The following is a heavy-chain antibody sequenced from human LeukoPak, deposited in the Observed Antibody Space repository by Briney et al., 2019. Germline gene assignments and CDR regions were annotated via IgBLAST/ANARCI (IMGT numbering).Heavy chain of an antibody. CDR2: IRYEGSNK. V-gene: IGHV3-30*02. J-gene: IGHJ3*02. D-gene: IGHD3-22*01. CDR3: AKDAPNYYDSSGYPDAFDI. Sequence: GGSLRLSCAASGFTFSGYGMHWVRQAPGKGLEWVAFIRYEGSNKYYADSVKGRFTISRDNSKNTLYLQMNSLRAEDTAVYYCAKDAPNYYDSSGYPDAFDIWGQGTMVTVSS. CDR1: GFTFSGYG.